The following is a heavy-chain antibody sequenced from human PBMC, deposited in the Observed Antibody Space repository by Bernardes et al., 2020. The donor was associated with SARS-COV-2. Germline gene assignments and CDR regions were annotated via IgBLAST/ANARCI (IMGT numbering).Heavy chain of an antibody. CDR1: GGSMNSNNW. V-gene: IGHV4-4*02. Sequence: SETLSLTCAVSGGSMNSNNWWSWVRQPPGKGLEWIGEIHHSGRSHYNPSLKSRVTMSIDESKSQFSLNLNSVTAADTAVYYCARDYFYFYGMDVWGQGTTVIVSS. CDR2: IHHSGRS. J-gene: IGHJ6*02. CDR3: ARDYFYFYGMDV.